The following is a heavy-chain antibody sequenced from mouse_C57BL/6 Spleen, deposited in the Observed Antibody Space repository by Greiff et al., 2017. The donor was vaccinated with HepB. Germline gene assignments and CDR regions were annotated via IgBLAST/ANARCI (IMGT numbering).Heavy chain of an antibody. CDR2: ISYDGSN. D-gene: IGHD4-1*01. CDR1: GYSITSGYY. CDR3: AREPALTGAFAY. J-gene: IGHJ3*01. Sequence: EVKLVESGPGLVKPSQSLSLTCSVTGYSITSGYYWNWIRQFPGNKLEWMGYISYDGSNNYNPSLKNRISITRDTSKNQFFLKLNSVTTEDTATYYCAREPALTGAFAYWGQGTLVTVSA. V-gene: IGHV3-6*01.